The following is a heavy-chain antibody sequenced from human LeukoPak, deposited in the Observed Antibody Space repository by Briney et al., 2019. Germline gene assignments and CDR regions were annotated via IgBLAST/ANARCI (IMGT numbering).Heavy chain of an antibody. CDR1: GYTFSGYY. V-gene: IGHV1-2*02. J-gene: IGHJ4*02. CDR2: INPNSGDT. CDR3: ASRSRRESPDY. D-gene: IGHD3-10*01. Sequence: ASVKVSCKASGYTFSGYYMHWVRQAPGQGLEWMGWINPNSGDTNYAQKFQGRVTMTRDTSISTAYMELSRLRSDDTAVYYCASRSRRESPDYWGQGTLVTVSS.